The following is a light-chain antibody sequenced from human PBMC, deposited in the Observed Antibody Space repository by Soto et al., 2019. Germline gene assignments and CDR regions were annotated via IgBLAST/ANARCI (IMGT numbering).Light chain of an antibody. V-gene: IGKV3-20*01. CDR1: ASLSTNS. J-gene: IGKJ1*01. CDR3: QQYNNGPPWT. CDR2: AAS. Sequence: EIVLTQSPGTLSLSPGERATLSCRASASLSTNSLAWYQQKPGQPPRLLIYAASTRHTDIPDRFTGSGSGTDFALTISRLEPEDIAVYHCQQYNNGPPWTFGQGTRVEVK.